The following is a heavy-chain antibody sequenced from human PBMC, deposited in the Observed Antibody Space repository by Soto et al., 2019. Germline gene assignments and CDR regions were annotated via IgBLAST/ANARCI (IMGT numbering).Heavy chain of an antibody. V-gene: IGHV1-2*02. CDR3: AKGGAIVAAGTRVYPYNAMDV. CDR1: GYTFTGYY. D-gene: IGHD1-26*01. CDR2: INPNSGDT. Sequence: ASVKVSCKASGYTFTGYYVHWVRQAPGQGLEWMGWINPNSGDTYLAQRFQGRVTMNRDTSIGTAYMELRGLTSDATAEYYCAKGGAIVAAGTRVYPYNAMDVWGQGTTVTVSS. J-gene: IGHJ6*02.